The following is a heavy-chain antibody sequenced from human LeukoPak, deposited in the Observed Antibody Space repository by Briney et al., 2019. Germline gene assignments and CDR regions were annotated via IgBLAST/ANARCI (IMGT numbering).Heavy chain of an antibody. J-gene: IGHJ3*02. CDR3: AKDLGYCSSTICQKQIGAFDI. Sequence: GGSLRLSCAASGFTFSSYAMSWVRQAPGKGLEWVSAISGSGGSTYYADSVKGRFTISRDNSKNTLYLPMNSLRAEDTAVYYCAKDLGYCSSTICQKQIGAFDIWGQGTMLSVSS. V-gene: IGHV3-23*01. CDR1: GFTFSSYA. CDR2: ISGSGGST. D-gene: IGHD2-2*01.